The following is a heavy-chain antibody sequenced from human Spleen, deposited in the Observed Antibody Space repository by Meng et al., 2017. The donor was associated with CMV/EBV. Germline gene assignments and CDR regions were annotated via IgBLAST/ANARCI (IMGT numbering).Heavy chain of an antibody. CDR2: INQDGSEK. CDR1: GFTFSTYW. V-gene: IGHV3-7*01. J-gene: IGHJ4*02. D-gene: IGHD3-3*01. Sequence: GESLKISCAASGFTFSTYWMNWVRQAPGKGLEWVATINQDGSEKFYVDSVKGRLTISRDNAKNSLYLQLNSLRGEDTAVYYCARDWSGTSGGIDYWGQGTLVTVSS. CDR3: ARDWSGTSGGIDY.